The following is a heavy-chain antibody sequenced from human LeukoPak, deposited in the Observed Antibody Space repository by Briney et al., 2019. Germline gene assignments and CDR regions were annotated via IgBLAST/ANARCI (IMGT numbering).Heavy chain of an antibody. CDR1: GFSRYSFINYS. V-gene: IGHV3-74*01. J-gene: IGHJ5*02. Sequence: TGGSLRLSCVASGFSRYSFINYSMNWVRQAPGKGLVWVSRINSDGSSTSYADSVKGRFTISRDNAKNTLYLQMNSLRAEDTAVYYCARGVWFDPWGQGTLVTVSS. CDR2: INSDGSST. CDR3: ARGVWFDP.